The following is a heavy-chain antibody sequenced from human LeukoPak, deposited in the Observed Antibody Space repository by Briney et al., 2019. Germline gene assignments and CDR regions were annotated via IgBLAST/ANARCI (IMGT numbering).Heavy chain of an antibody. CDR3: ARGGGSIVATIGSAFDI. CDR2: INHSGST. V-gene: IGHV4-34*01. CDR1: GGSFSGYY. J-gene: IGHJ3*02. Sequence: SETLSLTCAVYGGSFSGYYWSWIRQPPGKGLEWIGEINHSGSTNYNPSLKSRVTISVDTSKNQFSLKLSSVTAADTAVYYCARGGGSIVATIGSAFDIWGQGTMVTVSS. D-gene: IGHD5-12*01.